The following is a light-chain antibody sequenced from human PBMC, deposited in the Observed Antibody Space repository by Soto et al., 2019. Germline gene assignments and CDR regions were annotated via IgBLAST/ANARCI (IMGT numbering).Light chain of an antibody. J-gene: IGLJ3*02. CDR3: SSYAGSNNLV. CDR2: EVN. V-gene: IGLV2-8*01. Sequence: QSVLTQPPSASGSPGQSVTISCTGTSSDIGGYDYVSWYQQHPGKAPKLIIYEVNKRPSGVPDRFSGSKSGNTASLTGSGLQAEDEADYYCSSYAGSNNLVFAGGTQLTVL. CDR1: SSDIGGYDY.